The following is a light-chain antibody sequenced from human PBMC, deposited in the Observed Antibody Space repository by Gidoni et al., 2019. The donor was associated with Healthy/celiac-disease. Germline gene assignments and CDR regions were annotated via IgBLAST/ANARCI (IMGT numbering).Light chain of an antibody. V-gene: IGKV3-20*01. CDR3: QQYGSSLWT. Sequence: EIVLTQSPGPRSLSPGERAPLPCRASQSVSSSYLAWYQQKPGQAPRLLIYGASSRATGFPDRFSGSGSGTDFTLTISRLEPEDFAVYYCQQYGSSLWTFGQGTKVEIK. CDR1: QSVSSSY. CDR2: GAS. J-gene: IGKJ1*01.